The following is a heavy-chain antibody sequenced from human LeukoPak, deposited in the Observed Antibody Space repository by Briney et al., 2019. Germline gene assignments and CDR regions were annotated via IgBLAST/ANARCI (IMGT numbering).Heavy chain of an antibody. Sequence: SETLSLTCTVSGGSISSSSYYWGWIRQPPGKGLEWIGSIYYSGSTNYNPSLKSRVTISVDTSKNQFSLKLSSVTAADTAVYYCARGDNGSGSYWPSYYYYYYYMDVWGKGTTVTISS. V-gene: IGHV4-39*07. J-gene: IGHJ6*03. CDR2: IYYSGST. D-gene: IGHD3-10*01. CDR1: GGSISSSSYY. CDR3: ARGDNGSGSYWPSYYYYYYYMDV.